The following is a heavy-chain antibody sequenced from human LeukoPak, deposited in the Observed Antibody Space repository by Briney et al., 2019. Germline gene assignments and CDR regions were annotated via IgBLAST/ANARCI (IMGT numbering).Heavy chain of an antibody. Sequence: GGSLRLSCVASGFTFSNYWMHWVRQAPGKGLVWVSRIKTDGSRTNYADSVKGRFTISRDNSKNTLYLQMNSLRAEDTAVYYCARGFVGYYDILTGYYAGAFDIWGQGTMVTVSS. CDR3: ARGFVGYYDILTGYYAGAFDI. V-gene: IGHV3-74*01. J-gene: IGHJ3*02. CDR2: IKTDGSRT. D-gene: IGHD3-9*01. CDR1: GFTFSNYW.